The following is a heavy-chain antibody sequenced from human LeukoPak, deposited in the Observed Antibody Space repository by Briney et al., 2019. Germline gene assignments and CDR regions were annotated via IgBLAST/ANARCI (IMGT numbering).Heavy chain of an antibody. D-gene: IGHD4-11*01. CDR3: ASLATVSTTHAFDI. Sequence: GGSLRLSCAASGFTVSTNYMNWVRQAPGKGLEWVSVIYSGGSTYYADSVKGRFTMSRDNSKDTLYLQMNSLRAEDTAVYYCASLATVSTTHAFDIWGQGTMVTVSS. CDR2: IYSGGST. V-gene: IGHV3-53*01. CDR1: GFTVSTNY. J-gene: IGHJ3*02.